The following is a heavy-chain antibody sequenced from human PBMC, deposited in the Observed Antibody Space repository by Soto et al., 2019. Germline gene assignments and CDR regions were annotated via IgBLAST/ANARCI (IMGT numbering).Heavy chain of an antibody. V-gene: IGHV3-23*01. J-gene: IGHJ4*02. CDR2: ISGSGGST. CDR3: AKDPHPIQLWFGYFDY. Sequence: GSLRLSCAASGFTFSSYAMSWVRQAPGKGLEWVSAISGSGGSTYYADSVKGRFTISRDNSKNTLYLQMNSLRAEDTAVYYCAKDPHPIQLWFGYFDYWGQGTLVTVSS. CDR1: GFTFSSYA. D-gene: IGHD5-18*01.